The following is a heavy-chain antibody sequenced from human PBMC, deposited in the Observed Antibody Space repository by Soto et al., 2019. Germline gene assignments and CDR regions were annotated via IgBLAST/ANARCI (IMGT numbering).Heavy chain of an antibody. D-gene: IGHD5-18*01. V-gene: IGHV3-23*01. J-gene: IGHJ4*02. CDR3: AGPDGYSYEDYFDY. CDR1: GFTFSSYA. CDR2: ISGSGGST. Sequence: GRSLRLSCAASGFTFSSYAMSWVRQAPGKGLEWVSAISGSGGSTYYADSVKGRFTISRDNSKNTLYLQMNSLRAEDTAVYYCAGPDGYSYEDYFDYWGQGTLVTVSS.